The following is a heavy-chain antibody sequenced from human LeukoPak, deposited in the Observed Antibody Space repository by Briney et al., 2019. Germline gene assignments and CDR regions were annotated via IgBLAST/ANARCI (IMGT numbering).Heavy chain of an antibody. V-gene: IGHV3-48*03. Sequence: GGSLRLSCAASGFTFSSYEMNWVRQAPGKGLEWVSYISSSGSTIYYADSVKGRFTISRDNAKNSLYLQMNSLRAEDTAVYYCAREGATAFDYWGQGTLVTVSS. CDR3: AREGATAFDY. D-gene: IGHD1-14*01. CDR2: ISSSGSTI. CDR1: GFTFSSYE. J-gene: IGHJ4*02.